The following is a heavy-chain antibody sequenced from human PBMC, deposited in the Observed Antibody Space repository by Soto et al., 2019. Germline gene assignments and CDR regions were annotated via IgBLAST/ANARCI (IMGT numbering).Heavy chain of an antibody. Sequence: QVQLVQSGAEVKKPGASVKVSCKASGGTFSSYAISWVRQAPGQGLEWMGGIIPIFGTANYAQRFQGRVTITADESTSTAYRELSSLRSEDTAEYYCASDSYYDSSGLHDYWGQGTLVTVSS. D-gene: IGHD3-22*01. CDR2: IIPIFGTA. CDR1: GGTFSSYA. CDR3: ASDSYYDSSGLHDY. J-gene: IGHJ4*02. V-gene: IGHV1-69*12.